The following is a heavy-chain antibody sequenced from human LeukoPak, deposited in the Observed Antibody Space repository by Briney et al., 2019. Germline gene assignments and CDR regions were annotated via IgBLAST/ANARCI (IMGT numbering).Heavy chain of an antibody. CDR3: ARGGGTAMVNSMGY. J-gene: IGHJ4*02. CDR2: ISSSSSYI. D-gene: IGHD5-18*01. CDR1: GFTFSSYS. Sequence: PGKSLRLSCAASGFTFSSYSMNWVRQAPGKGLEWVSSISSSSSYIYYADSVKGRFTISRDNAKNSLYLQMNSLRAEGTAVYYCARGGGTAMVNSMGYWGQGTLVTVSS. V-gene: IGHV3-21*01.